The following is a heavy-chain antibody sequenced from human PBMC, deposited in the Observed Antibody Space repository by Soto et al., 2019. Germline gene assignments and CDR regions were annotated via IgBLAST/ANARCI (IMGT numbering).Heavy chain of an antibody. CDR3: AKERLLWFGELSYYMDV. CDR2: ISYDGSNK. Sequence: PGVSLRLSCAASGFTFISYGMHWVRQAPGKGLEWVAVISYDGSNKYYADSVKGRFTISRDNSKNTPYLQMNSLRAEDTAVYYCAKERLLWFGELSYYMDVWGKGTTVTAP. D-gene: IGHD3-10*01. J-gene: IGHJ6*03. V-gene: IGHV3-30*18. CDR1: GFTFISYG.